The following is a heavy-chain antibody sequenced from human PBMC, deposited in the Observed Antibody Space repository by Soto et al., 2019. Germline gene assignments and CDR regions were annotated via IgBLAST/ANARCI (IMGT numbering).Heavy chain of an antibody. CDR1: GGSLSSGDYY. CDR3: ARGRDYDFWSGPLAG. CDR2: IYYSGST. J-gene: IGHJ4*02. V-gene: IGHV4-30-4*01. Sequence: SETLSLTCTVSGGSLSSGDYYWSWIRQPPGKGLEWIGYIYYSGSTYYNPSLKSRVTISVDTSKNQFSLKLSSVTAADTAVYYCARGRDYDFWSGPLAGWGQGTLVTVSS. D-gene: IGHD3-3*01.